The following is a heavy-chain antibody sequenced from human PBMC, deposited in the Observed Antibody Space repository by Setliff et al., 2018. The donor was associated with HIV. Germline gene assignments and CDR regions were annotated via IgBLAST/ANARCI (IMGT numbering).Heavy chain of an antibody. V-gene: IGHV4-61*02. D-gene: IGHD2-2*01. J-gene: IGHJ6*03. Sequence: SETLSLTCTVSGGSISSGSYFWNWIRQPAGKGLEWIGRIYSSGITNYNPSLKSRLTIALDSPKNQFSLKLSSVTAADTAVYYCASVDCSGTSCYRDYYYYMDAWGKGTTVTVS. CDR2: IYSSGIT. CDR3: ASVDCSGTSCYRDYYYYMDA. CDR1: GGSISSGSYF.